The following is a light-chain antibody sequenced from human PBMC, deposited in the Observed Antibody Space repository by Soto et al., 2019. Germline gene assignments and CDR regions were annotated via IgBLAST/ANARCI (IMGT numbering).Light chain of an antibody. V-gene: IGKV3-20*01. J-gene: IGKJ1*01. Sequence: IVFAQSPGTLGLSPGERATLSCRASQSVSSSYLAWYKQKHGQAPRILIYGESSRATGIKDRFSGSGSGKDFTITISRMENEDFEVYYCKKYGSSTGTFGKGHKG. CDR2: GES. CDR1: QSVSSSY. CDR3: KKYGSSTGT.